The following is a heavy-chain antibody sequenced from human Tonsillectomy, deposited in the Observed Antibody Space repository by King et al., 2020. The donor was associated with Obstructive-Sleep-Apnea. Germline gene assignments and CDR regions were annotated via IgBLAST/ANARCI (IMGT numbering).Heavy chain of an antibody. CDR3: ARVVVVVTCTTGIRVDP. Sequence: MQLQESGTGLVKPSETLSLTCTVSGYSISSGYYWGWIRQPPGKGLEWIGSIYHSGSTYYNPSLKSRVTISVDTSKNQFSLKLSSVTAADTAVYYCARVVVVVTCTTGIRVDPWGQGTLVIVSS. CDR2: IYHSGST. CDR1: GYSISSGYY. V-gene: IGHV4-38-2*02. D-gene: IGHD2-15*01. J-gene: IGHJ5*02.